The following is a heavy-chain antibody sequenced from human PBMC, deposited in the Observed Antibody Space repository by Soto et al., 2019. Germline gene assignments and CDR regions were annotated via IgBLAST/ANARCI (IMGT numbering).Heavy chain of an antibody. V-gene: IGHV3-23*01. J-gene: IGHJ6*03. CDR2: ISGSGGGT. CDR1: GFTFSSYA. CDR3: AKNALGYCSSTSCYSYYYMDV. Sequence: GGSLRLSCAASGFTFSSYAMSWVRQAPGKGLEWVSAISGSGGGTYYADSVKGRFTLSRENSKNTLYLQMNSLRAEDTAVYYCAKNALGYCSSTSCYSYYYMDVWGKGTTVTVSS. D-gene: IGHD2-2*02.